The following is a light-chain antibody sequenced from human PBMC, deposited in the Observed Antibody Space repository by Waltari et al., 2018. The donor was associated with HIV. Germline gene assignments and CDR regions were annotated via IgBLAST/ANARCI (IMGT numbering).Light chain of an antibody. CDR3: QQSYTAPFS. Sequence: DIQMTQSLSSLSASVGARVTITCRASQSVSSNLNWYQQKPGKAPDLLVYSASTLHDGVPSRFSGGGSGTDFTLTISGRQPEDFATYYCQQSYTAPFSFGPGTKVDVK. V-gene: IGKV1-39*01. CDR1: QSVSSN. J-gene: IGKJ3*01. CDR2: SAS.